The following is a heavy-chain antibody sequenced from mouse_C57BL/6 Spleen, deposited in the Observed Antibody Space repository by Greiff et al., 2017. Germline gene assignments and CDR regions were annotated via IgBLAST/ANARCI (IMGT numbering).Heavy chain of an antibody. V-gene: IGHV2-2*01. CDR1: GFSLTSYG. D-gene: IGHD1-1*01. J-gene: IGHJ1*03. CDR3: ARGSFITTVVANWYFDV. CDR2: IWSGGST. Sequence: QVQLVESGPGLVQPSQSLSITCTVSGFSLTSYGVHWVRQSPGKGLEWLGVIWSGGSTDYNAAFISRLSISKDNSKSQVFFKMNSLQADDTAIYYCARGSFITTVVANWYFDVWGTGTTVTVSS.